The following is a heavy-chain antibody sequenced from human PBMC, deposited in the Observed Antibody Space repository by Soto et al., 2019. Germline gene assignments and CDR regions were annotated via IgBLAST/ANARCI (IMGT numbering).Heavy chain of an antibody. V-gene: IGHV4-59*08. CDR1: GGSISSYS. D-gene: IGHD6-13*01. CDR2: THYSGNT. J-gene: IGHJ5*02. Sequence: QVQLQESGPGLVKPSETLSLTCTVSGGSISSYSWSWIRQPPGKGLEWIGYTHYSGNTNYNSSLKSRVTISTDTSKNHFSLRLSSVTAADTAMYYCARHSSSSWYWFDPWGQGTLVTVSS. CDR3: ARHSSSSWYWFDP.